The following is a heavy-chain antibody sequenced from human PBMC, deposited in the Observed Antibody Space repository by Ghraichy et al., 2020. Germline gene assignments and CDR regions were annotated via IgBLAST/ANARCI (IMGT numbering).Heavy chain of an antibody. Sequence: ASVKVSCKASGYTFTSYGISWVRQAPGQGLEWMGWISAYNGNTNYAQKLQGRVTMTTDTSTSTAYMELRSLRSDDTAVYYCAREYCSGGSCGTFDYWGQGTLVTVSS. D-gene: IGHD2-15*01. CDR2: ISAYNGNT. V-gene: IGHV1-18*01. J-gene: IGHJ4*02. CDR1: GYTFTSYG. CDR3: AREYCSGGSCGTFDY.